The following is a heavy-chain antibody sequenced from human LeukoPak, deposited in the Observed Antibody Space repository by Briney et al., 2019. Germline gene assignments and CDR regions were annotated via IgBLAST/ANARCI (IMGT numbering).Heavy chain of an antibody. CDR1: GFTFSSYA. CDR3: AKSPNYDFWSGYYYTFDP. CDR2: ISYDGSNK. Sequence: PGRSLRLSCAASGFTFSSYAMHWVRQAPGKGLEWVAVISYDGSNKYYADSVKGRFTISRDNSKNTLYLQMNSLRAEDTAVYYCAKSPNYDFWSGYYYTFDPWGQGTLVTVSS. V-gene: IGHV3-30-3*02. D-gene: IGHD3-3*01. J-gene: IGHJ5*02.